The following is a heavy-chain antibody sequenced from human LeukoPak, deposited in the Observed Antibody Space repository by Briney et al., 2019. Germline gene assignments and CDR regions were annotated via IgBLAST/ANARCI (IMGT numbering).Heavy chain of an antibody. CDR1: GYTFTGYY. V-gene: IGHV1-2*02. CDR2: INPNSGGT. J-gene: IGHJ4*02. CDR3: ARGISSITADFDY. Sequence: GASVKVSCKASGYTFTGYYMHWVRQAPGQGLEWMGWINPNSGGTNYAQKFQGRVTMTRDTSISTAYMELSRLRSDDTAVYYYARGISSITADFDYWGQGTLVTVSS. D-gene: IGHD3-3*02.